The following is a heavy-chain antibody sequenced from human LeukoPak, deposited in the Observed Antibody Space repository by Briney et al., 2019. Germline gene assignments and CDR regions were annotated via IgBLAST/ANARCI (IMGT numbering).Heavy chain of an antibody. Sequence: GGSLRLSCAASGFTFSSYEVNWVRQAPGKGLEGVSYISSSGSTIYYADSVKGRFTISRDNAKNSLYLQINSLRAEDTAVYYCARDLGYGMDVWGQGTTVTVSS. CDR1: GFTFSSYE. J-gene: IGHJ6*02. CDR2: ISSSGSTI. V-gene: IGHV3-48*03. CDR3: ARDLGYGMDV.